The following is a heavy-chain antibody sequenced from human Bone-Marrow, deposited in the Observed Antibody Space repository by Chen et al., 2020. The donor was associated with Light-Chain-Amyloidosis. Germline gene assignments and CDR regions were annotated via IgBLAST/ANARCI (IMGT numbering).Heavy chain of an antibody. V-gene: IGHV5-51*01. J-gene: IGHJ4*02. CDR1: GYTFPNYW. Sequence: EQSGPEVKKPGESLKISCKGSGYTFPNYWIGWVRQMPGKGLEWMGVIYPDDSDARYSPSFEGQVTISADKSITTAYLQWRSLKASDTAMYYCARRRDVYNFDYWGQGTLVTVSS. CDR3: ARRRDVYNFDY. CDR2: IYPDDSDA. D-gene: IGHD4-4*01.